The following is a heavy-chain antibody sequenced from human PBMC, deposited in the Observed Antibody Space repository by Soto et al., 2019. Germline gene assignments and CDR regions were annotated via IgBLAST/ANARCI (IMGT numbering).Heavy chain of an antibody. CDR3: ARHRGTYRSMSNNAAIDF. V-gene: IGHV4-39*01. D-gene: IGHD6-19*01. CDR2: IPSRGRT. J-gene: IGHJ4*02. Sequence: QLQLQESGPRLVKPSETLSLTCTVSGCSITSPNDFWGWIRQPPGPGLEWIGSIPSRGRTYYNPSLNSGVPTSVDTTKNQFSLKLNSVTAADTAVYYCARHRGTYRSMSNNAAIDFWGQGTLVTVSS. CDR1: GCSITSPNDF.